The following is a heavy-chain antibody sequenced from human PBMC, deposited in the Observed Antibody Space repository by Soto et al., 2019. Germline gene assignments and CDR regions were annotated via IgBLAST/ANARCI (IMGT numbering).Heavy chain of an antibody. V-gene: IGHV3-53*01. D-gene: IGHD6-6*01. CDR2: IYSGGST. CDR3: ASSVSSIAARPYSAYYYYGMVV. Sequence: GGSLRLSCAASGFTVSSNYMSWVRQAPGKGLEWVSVIYSGGSTYYADSVKGRFTISRDNSKNTLYLQMNSLRAEDTAVYYCASSVSSIAARPYSAYYYYGMVVWGQGTTVTVSS. CDR1: GFTVSSNY. J-gene: IGHJ6*02.